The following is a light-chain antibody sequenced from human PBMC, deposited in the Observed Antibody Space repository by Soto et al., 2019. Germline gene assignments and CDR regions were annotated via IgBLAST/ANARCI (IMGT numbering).Light chain of an antibody. V-gene: IGLV2-14*01. CDR1: SSDFGGYNY. Sequence: QSVLTQPASVSGSPGRSITISCAGTSSDFGGYNYVSWYHQHPGKAPKLLIYEVSNRPSGVSNRFSGSKSGNTASLTISGLQAEDEADYYCSSYTSSSTLVFGTGTKVTVL. CDR2: EVS. CDR3: SSYTSSSTLV. J-gene: IGLJ1*01.